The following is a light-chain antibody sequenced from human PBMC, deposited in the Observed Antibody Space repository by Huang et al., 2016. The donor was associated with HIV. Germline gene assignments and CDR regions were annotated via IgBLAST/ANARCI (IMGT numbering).Light chain of an antibody. V-gene: IGKV1-39*01. CDR3: QQSYIAPLT. J-gene: IGKJ1*01. CDR2: GAS. CDR1: QSVTKY. Sequence: DIRMTQSPPSLSASVGDTVTITCRASQSVTKYLNWYQQRPGKAPKLLIFGASNLQSGVPQKVSGSGSGTDFTLTIRSLEPEDFATYYCQQSYIAPLTFGQGTRVEVK.